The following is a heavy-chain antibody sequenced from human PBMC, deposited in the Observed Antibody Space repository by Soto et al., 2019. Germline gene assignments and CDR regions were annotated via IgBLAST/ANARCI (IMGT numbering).Heavy chain of an antibody. J-gene: IGHJ4*02. D-gene: IGHD4-17*01. CDR1: GGSISSYY. Sequence: SETLSLTCTVSGGSISSYYWSWIRQPPGKGLEWIGYIYYSGSTNYNPSLKSRVTISVDTSKNQFSLKLSSVTAADTAVYYCGRQGDDYGDYRLFDYWGRGTLVTVSS. CDR3: GRQGDDYGDYRLFDY. CDR2: IYYSGST. V-gene: IGHV4-59*08.